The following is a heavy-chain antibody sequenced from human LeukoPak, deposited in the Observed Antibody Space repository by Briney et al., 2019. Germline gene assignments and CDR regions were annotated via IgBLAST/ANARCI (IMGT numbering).Heavy chain of an antibody. V-gene: IGHV4-39*07. CDR3: ARVRGGSTSYYYYYYYMDV. CDR1: GGSISSSSYY. D-gene: IGHD2-15*01. CDR2: IYYSGST. Sequence: LETLSLTCTVSGGSISSSSYYWGWIRQPPGKGLEWIGSIYYSGSTYYNPSLKSRVTISVDTSKNQFSLKLSSVTAADTAVYYCARVRGGSTSYYYYYYYMDVWGKGTTVTVSS. J-gene: IGHJ6*03.